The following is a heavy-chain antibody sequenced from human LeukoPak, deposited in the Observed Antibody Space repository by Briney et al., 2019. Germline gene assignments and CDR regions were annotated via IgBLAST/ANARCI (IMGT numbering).Heavy chain of an antibody. CDR1: GYTSTDYG. CDR3: ARLRTGDGGKRFDP. J-gene: IGHJ5*02. D-gene: IGHD4-17*01. V-gene: IGHV1-46*01. CDR2: INPSGGST. Sequence: ASVKVSCKASGYTSTDYGITWVRQAPGQGLEWMGIINPSGGSTSYAQKFQGRVTMTRDTSTSTVYMELSSLRSEDTAVYYCARLRTGDGGKRFDPWGQGTLVTVSS.